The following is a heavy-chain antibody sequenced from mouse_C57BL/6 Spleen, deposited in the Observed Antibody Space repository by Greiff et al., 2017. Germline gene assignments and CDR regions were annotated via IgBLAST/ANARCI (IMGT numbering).Heavy chain of an antibody. D-gene: IGHD2-1*01. J-gene: IGHJ3*01. CDR2: IYPGDGDT. CDR1: GYAFSSSW. Sequence: VQGVESGPELVKPGASVKISCKASGYAFSSSWMNWVKQRPGKGLEWIGRIYPGDGDTNYNGKFKGKATLTADKSSSTAYMQLSSLTSEDSEVYFCARGDYGNHGGFAYWGQGTLVTVAA. V-gene: IGHV1-82*01. CDR3: ARGDYGNHGGFAY.